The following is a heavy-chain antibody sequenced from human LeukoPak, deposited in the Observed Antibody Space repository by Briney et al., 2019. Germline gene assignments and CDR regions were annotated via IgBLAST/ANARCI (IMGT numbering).Heavy chain of an antibody. V-gene: IGHV1-18*01. CDR1: NYTYTDYG. J-gene: IGHJ4*02. CDR3: ARQYSGIVVVPTY. CDR2: ISAFNGHT. Sequence: ASVKVSCKASNYTYTDYGIYWVRQAPGQGLEWVGWISAFNGHTYYAQKLQGRITMTTDAPTATAHMELRSLRSDDTAVYYCARQYSGIVVVPTYWGQGTLVTVSS. D-gene: IGHD3-22*01.